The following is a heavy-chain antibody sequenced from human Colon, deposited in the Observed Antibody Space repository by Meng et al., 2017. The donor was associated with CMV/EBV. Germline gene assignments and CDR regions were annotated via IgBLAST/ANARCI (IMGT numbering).Heavy chain of an antibody. J-gene: IGHJ4*02. CDR2: IYYSGST. V-gene: IGHV4-59*01. Sequence: SETLSLTCTVSGGSISSYYWSWIRQPPGKGLEWIGYIYYSGSTNYNPSLKSRVTISVDTSKSQFSLKLSSVTAADTAVYYCARGNPKTIFGVVFDYWGQGTLVTVSS. D-gene: IGHD3-3*01. CDR1: GGSISSYY. CDR3: ARGNPKTIFGVVFDY.